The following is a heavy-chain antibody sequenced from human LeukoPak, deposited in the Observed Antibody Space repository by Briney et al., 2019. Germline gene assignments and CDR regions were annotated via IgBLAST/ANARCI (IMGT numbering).Heavy chain of an antibody. Sequence: PGGSLRLYSAASGYTFDDYAMHWIRQAPGKGLEWVSLISGDGGSTYYADSVKGRFTISRDNSKNSLYLQMNSLRTEDTALYYCAKDLVAAIPAPPTWFDPWGQGTLVTVSA. CDR1: GYTFDDYA. J-gene: IGHJ5*02. V-gene: IGHV3-43*02. D-gene: IGHD2-15*01. CDR2: ISGDGGST. CDR3: AKDLVAAIPAPPTWFDP.